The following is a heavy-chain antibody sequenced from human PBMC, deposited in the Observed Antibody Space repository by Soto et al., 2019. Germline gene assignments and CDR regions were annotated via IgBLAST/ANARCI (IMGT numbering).Heavy chain of an antibody. CDR3: ASRDPGTSVDY. Sequence: SETLSLTCAVSGGSFTSNNWWPWVRQPPGQGLEWIGEIYRTGSTNYNPSLKSRVTISLDKSENQFSLKVTSLTAADTAVYYCASRDPGTSVDYWGQGTLVTVSS. D-gene: IGHD1-7*01. CDR2: IYRTGST. CDR1: GGSFTSNNW. J-gene: IGHJ4*02. V-gene: IGHV4-4*02.